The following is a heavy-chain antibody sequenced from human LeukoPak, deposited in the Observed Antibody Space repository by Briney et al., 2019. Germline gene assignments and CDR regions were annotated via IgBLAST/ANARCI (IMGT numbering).Heavy chain of an antibody. CDR2: ISYDGSNK. CDR1: GFTFSSYD. CDR3: AKDRYSGSYYFDY. D-gene: IGHD1-26*01. J-gene: IGHJ4*02. V-gene: IGHV3-30*18. Sequence: GGSLRLSCAASGFTFSSYDMHWVRQAPGKGLEWVAVISYDGSNKYYADSVKGQFTISRDNSKNTLYLQMNSLRAEDTAVYYCAKDRYSGSYYFDYWGQGTLVTVSS.